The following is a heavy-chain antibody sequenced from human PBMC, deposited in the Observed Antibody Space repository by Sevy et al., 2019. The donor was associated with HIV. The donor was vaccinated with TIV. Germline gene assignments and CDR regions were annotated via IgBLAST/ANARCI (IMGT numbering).Heavy chain of an antibody. V-gene: IGHV1-2*02. J-gene: IGHJ6*02. CDR2: INSDSGVT. Sequence: ASVKVSCKASGYIFTDYYIHSLRQAPGRGLEWLAWINSDSGVTNYAQRFQGEVTVTRDPTLSTAYLELTNLKSNDTAIYYCARLTTQPTSDLYGLDVWGQGTTVTVSS. D-gene: IGHD4-17*01. CDR1: GYIFTDYY. CDR3: ARLTTQPTSDLYGLDV.